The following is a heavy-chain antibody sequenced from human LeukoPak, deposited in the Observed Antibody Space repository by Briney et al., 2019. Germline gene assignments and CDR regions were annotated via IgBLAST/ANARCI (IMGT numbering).Heavy chain of an antibody. CDR2: MSYSGDT. Sequence: SETLSLTCTVSGGSISSRSYYWGWIRQPPGKGLEWIGSMSYSGDTYYNPSLKSRVTMSIDTSKDHFSLKLSSVTAADTAVYYCARREGTTSSVPFDFWGQGTLIIVSS. CDR3: ARREGTTSSVPFDF. V-gene: IGHV4-39*02. J-gene: IGHJ4*02. D-gene: IGHD1-7*01. CDR1: GGSISSRSYY.